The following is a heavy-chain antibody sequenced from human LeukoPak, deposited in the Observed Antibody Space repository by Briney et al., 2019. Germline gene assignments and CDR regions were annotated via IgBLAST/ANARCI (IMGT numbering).Heavy chain of an antibody. CDR3: AKAGYDILTGSSGLFDY. CDR1: GFTFSSYS. Sequence: CGSLRLSCAASGFTFSSYSMNWVRQAPGKGLEWVSSISSSSSYIYYADSVKGRFTISRDNAKNSLYLQMNSLRAEDTVVYFWAKAGYDILTGSSGLFDYWGQGTLVTVSS. D-gene: IGHD3-9*01. CDR2: ISSSSSYI. J-gene: IGHJ4*02. V-gene: IGHV3-21*01.